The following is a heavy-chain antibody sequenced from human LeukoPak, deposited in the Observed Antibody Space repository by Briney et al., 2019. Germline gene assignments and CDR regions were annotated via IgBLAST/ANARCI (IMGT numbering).Heavy chain of an antibody. Sequence: GGSLRLSCAASGFTFSSYSMNWVRQAPGKGLEWVSSISSTSSFIYYADSLKGRFTISRDNAKNSLHLQMNSLRAEDTAVYYCARKTYGDYYYYYYMDVWGKGTTVTVSS. CDR3: ARKTYGDYYYYYYMDV. CDR2: ISSTSSFI. D-gene: IGHD4-17*01. J-gene: IGHJ6*03. V-gene: IGHV3-21*01. CDR1: GFTFSSYS.